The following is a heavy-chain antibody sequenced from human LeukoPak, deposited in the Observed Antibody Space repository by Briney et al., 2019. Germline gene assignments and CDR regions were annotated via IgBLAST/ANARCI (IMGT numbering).Heavy chain of an antibody. Sequence: TLSLTCTVSGGSISSGGYYWSWIRQHPGKGLEWIGYIYYSGSTYYNPSLKSRVTISVDTSKNQFSLKLSSVTAADTGVYYCARSERTTESSFDYWGQGTLVTVSS. V-gene: IGHV4-31*03. D-gene: IGHD3-22*01. J-gene: IGHJ4*02. CDR2: IYYSGST. CDR1: GGSISSGGYY. CDR3: ARSERTTESSFDY.